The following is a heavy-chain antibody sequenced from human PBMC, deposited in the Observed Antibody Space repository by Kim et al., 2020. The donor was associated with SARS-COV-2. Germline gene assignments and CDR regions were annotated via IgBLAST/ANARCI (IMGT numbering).Heavy chain of an antibody. V-gene: IGHV7-4-1*02. CDR2: INTNTGNP. CDR1: GYTFTSYA. J-gene: IGHJ4*02. CDR3: ASVGRGYYDFWSGYYSFDY. D-gene: IGHD3-3*01. Sequence: ASVKVSCKASGYTFTSYAMNWVRQAPGQGLEWMGWINTNTGNPTYAQGFTGRFVFSLDTSVSTAYLQISSLKAEDTAVYYCASVGRGYYDFWSGYYSFDYWGQGTLVTVSS.